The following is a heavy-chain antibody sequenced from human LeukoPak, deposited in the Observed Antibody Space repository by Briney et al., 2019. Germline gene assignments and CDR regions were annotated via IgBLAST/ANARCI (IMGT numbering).Heavy chain of an antibody. J-gene: IGHJ4*02. Sequence: PRGSLRLSCAASGFTFSNNALSCVRQAPGKGLEWVSRINSDGSSTSYVDSVRGRFAISRDNAKNTLYLQMNSLRVDDTAVYYCARVPQQWLVYFDYWGQGSLVTVSS. CDR3: ARVPQQWLVYFDY. V-gene: IGHV3-74*01. D-gene: IGHD6-19*01. CDR2: INSDGSST. CDR1: GFTFSNNA.